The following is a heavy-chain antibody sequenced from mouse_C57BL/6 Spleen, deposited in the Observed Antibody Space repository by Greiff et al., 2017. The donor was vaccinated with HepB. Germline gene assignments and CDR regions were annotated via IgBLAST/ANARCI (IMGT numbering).Heavy chain of an antibody. CDR2: IDPEDGET. V-gene: IGHV14-2*01. J-gene: IGHJ1*03. CDR1: GFNIKDYY. Sequence: VQLQQSGAELVKPGASVKLSCTASGFNIKDYYMHWVKQRTEQGLEWIGRIDPEDGETKYAQKFQGKATITADTSSNTAYLQLSRLTSEDTAVYYCASMGYFDVWGTGTTVTVSS. CDR3: ASMGYFDV. D-gene: IGHD1-1*02.